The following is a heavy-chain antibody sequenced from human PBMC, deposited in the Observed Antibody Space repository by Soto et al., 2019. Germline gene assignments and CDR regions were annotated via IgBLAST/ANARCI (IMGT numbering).Heavy chain of an antibody. Sequence: EVQLVESGGGFVQPGGSLRLSCAVSGFTFSIHAMNWVRQAPGNGLEWVAYIHGTRSIIYYADSVKGRFTISRDNAKNSLFLQMDSLRDEDTVVYYCARDARNADYDYWGQGPLVTVSS. D-gene: IGHD3-16*01. CDR3: ARDARNADYDY. V-gene: IGHV3-48*02. J-gene: IGHJ4*02. CDR1: GFTFSIHA. CDR2: IHGTRSII.